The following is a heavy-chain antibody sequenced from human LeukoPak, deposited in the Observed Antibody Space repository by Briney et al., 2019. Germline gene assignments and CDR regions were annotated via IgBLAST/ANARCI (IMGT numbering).Heavy chain of an antibody. CDR3: AELGITMIGGV. CDR1: GFTFNRHG. D-gene: IGHD3-10*02. CDR2: ISSSGSTI. J-gene: IGHJ6*04. Sequence: GGSLRLSCAASGFTFNRHGMNWVRQAPGKGLEWVSYISSSGSTIYYADSVKGRFTISRDNAKNSLYLQMNSLRAEDTAVYYCAELGITMIGGVWGKGTTVTISS. V-gene: IGHV3-48*03.